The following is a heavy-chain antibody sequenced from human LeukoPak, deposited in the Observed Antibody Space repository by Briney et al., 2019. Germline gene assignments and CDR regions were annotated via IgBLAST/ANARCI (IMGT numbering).Heavy chain of an antibody. J-gene: IGHJ6*02. CDR3: ARCSGYGMDV. D-gene: IGHD3-10*02. CDR1: GFTFGSYA. CDR2: MSFDGTHI. V-gene: IGHV3-30-3*01. Sequence: GRSLRLSCAASGFTFGSYAMHWVRQAPGKGLEWVAAMSFDGTHIYYADSVKGRFTISRDNSKNTLYLQMNSLRAEDTAVYYCARCSGYGMDVWGQGTMVTVSS.